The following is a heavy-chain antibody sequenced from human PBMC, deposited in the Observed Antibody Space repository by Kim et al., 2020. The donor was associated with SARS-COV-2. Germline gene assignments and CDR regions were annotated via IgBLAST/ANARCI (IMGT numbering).Heavy chain of an antibody. Sequence: EGSLRLSCAASGYTFSSYEMNWVRQAPGKGLEWVSYISSSGSSIYYADSVKGRFTISRDNAKNSLFLQMNSLRAEDTAVYYCARDNRESLDYWGQGTLVTVSS. CDR3: ARDNRESLDY. CDR2: ISSSGSSI. CDR1: GYTFSSYE. J-gene: IGHJ4*02. D-gene: IGHD3-10*01. V-gene: IGHV3-48*03.